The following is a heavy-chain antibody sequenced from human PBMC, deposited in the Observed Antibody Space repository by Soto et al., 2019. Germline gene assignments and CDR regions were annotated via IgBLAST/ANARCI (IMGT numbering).Heavy chain of an antibody. Sequence: QVQLVQTGAEVKKPGASVKVSCKASGYTFTSYSISWVRQAPGQGLEWMGWISAYNGNTNYAQKLQGRVTMTTDTSTSTAYMELRSLRSDDTAVYYCASSFTSSQWRYGMDVWGQGTTVTVSS. V-gene: IGHV1-18*01. J-gene: IGHJ6*02. CDR3: ASSFTSSQWRYGMDV. CDR2: ISAYNGNT. CDR1: GYTFTSYS. D-gene: IGHD2-2*01.